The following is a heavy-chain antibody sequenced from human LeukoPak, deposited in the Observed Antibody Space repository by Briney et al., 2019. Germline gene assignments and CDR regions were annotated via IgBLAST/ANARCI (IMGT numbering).Heavy chain of an antibody. J-gene: IGHJ4*02. V-gene: IGHV3-23*01. CDR3: ARDISGYSYYFDY. CDR1: GFTCSNYA. CDR2: ISGSGGGT. Sequence: PGGSLRLSCAASGFTCSNYAMSWVRQAPGKGLEGVSAISGSGGGTYYADSVKGRFTLSRDNSKNTLYLQMNSLRAEDTAVYYCARDISGYSYYFDYWGQGTLVTVSS. D-gene: IGHD3-22*01.